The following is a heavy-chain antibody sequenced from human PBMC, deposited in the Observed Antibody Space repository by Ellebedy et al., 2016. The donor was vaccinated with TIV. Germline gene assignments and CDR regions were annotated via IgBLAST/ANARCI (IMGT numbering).Heavy chain of an antibody. CDR1: GFTFSSHW. D-gene: IGHD3-10*01. CDR2: INEDGSDR. J-gene: IGHJ4*02. V-gene: IGHV3-7*03. CDR3: ARGDYRGSGGISDY. Sequence: GESLKISCAASGFTFSSHWMNWVRQAPGKGLEWVANINEDGSDRYYVDSVKGRFTSSRDNAKNSLYLQMDSLKAEDTALYYCARGDYRGSGGISDYWGQGTLVTVSS.